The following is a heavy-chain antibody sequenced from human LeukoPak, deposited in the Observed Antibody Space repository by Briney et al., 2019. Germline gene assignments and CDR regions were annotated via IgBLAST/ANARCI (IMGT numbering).Heavy chain of an antibody. V-gene: IGHV3-74*01. D-gene: IGHD2-21*01. CDR2: INSDGSST. J-gene: IGHJ4*02. CDR1: GFTFSGYW. CDR3: ARGPYSAVLDY. Sequence: GGSLRLSCAASGFTFSGYWMHWVRQAPGKGLVWVSRINSDGSSTTYADSAKGRFTISRDNAKNTLYLQMNSLRAEDTAVYYCARGPYSAVLDYWGLGTQVTVSS.